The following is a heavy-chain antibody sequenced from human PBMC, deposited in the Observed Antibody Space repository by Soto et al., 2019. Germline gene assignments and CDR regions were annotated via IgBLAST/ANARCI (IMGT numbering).Heavy chain of an antibody. Sequence: GASVKVSCKASGGTFSSYAISWVRQAPGQGLEWMGGIIPIFGTANYAQKFQGRVTITADESTSTAYMELSSLRSEDTAVYYCATGLGSTPLSCFSYGGQGTLVTFSS. V-gene: IGHV1-69*13. CDR1: GGTFSSYA. J-gene: IGHJ4*02. D-gene: IGHD1-26*01. CDR3: ATGLGSTPLSCFSY. CDR2: IIPIFGTA.